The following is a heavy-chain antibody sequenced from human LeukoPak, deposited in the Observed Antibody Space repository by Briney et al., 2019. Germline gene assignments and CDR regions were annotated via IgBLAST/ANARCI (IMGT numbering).Heavy chain of an antibody. CDR2: IKQDGSEK. D-gene: IGHD3-10*01. J-gene: IGHJ4*02. CDR3: AKDLMSPGYYFDY. V-gene: IGHV3-7*01. Sequence: GGSLRLSCAASGFTFSSYGMFWVRQAPGKGLEWVANIKQDGSEKYYVDSVKGRFTISRDNAKNSLYLQMNSLRAEDTAVYYCAKDLMSPGYYFDYWGQGTLVTVSS. CDR1: GFTFSSYG.